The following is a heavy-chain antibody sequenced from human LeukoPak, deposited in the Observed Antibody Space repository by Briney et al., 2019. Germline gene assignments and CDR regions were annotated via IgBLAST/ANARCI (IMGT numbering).Heavy chain of an antibody. D-gene: IGHD6-13*01. Sequence: GGSLRLSCAASGFTFSSYAMHWVRQAPGKRLEWVAVISYDGSNKYYADSVKGRFTISRDNSKNTLYLQMNSLRAEDTAVYYCARSIAAAGTLDYWGQGTLVTVSS. J-gene: IGHJ4*02. CDR2: ISYDGSNK. V-gene: IGHV3-30-3*01. CDR3: ARSIAAAGTLDY. CDR1: GFTFSSYA.